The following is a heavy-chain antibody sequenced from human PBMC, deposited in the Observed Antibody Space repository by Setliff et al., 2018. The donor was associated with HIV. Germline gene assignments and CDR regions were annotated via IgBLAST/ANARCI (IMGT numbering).Heavy chain of an antibody. J-gene: IGHJ6*03. CDR1: GGSVNSRNYF. CDR3: AREVRYYYYMDV. D-gene: IGHD4-4*01. Sequence: PSETLSLTCTVSGGSVNSRNYFWGWIRQPPGKGLEWIGTLYYSGEIRYNPSLKSRVTISVDTSKNQFSLNLNSVTAADTAVYYCAREVRYYYYMDVWGKGTTVTVSS. CDR2: LYYSGEI. V-gene: IGHV4-39*02.